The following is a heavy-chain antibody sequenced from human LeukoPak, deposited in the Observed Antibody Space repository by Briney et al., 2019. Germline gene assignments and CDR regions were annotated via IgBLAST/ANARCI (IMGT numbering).Heavy chain of an antibody. Sequence: PGGSLRLSCAASGFTFSSYAMHWFRQAPGKGLEWVAVISYDGSNKYYADSVKGRFTISRDNSKNTLYLQMNSLRAEDTAVYYCARVSYYYDSSGPSHFDYWGQGTLVTVSS. V-gene: IGHV3-30-3*01. CDR3: ARVSYYYDSSGPSHFDY. J-gene: IGHJ4*02. CDR2: ISYDGSNK. D-gene: IGHD3-22*01. CDR1: GFTFSSYA.